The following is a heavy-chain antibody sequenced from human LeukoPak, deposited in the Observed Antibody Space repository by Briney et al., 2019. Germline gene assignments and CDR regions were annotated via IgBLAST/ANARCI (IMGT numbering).Heavy chain of an antibody. CDR2: ITASGGNT. CDR3: AKGNGYSYGRYYFDY. V-gene: IGHV3-23*01. Sequence: GGSLRLSCAASGFTFSSYAMGWVRQAPGKGLEWVSAITASGGNTYYADSVKGRFTISRDNSKNTLYLQVNSLRAEDAAVYYCAKGNGYSYGRYYFDYWGQGTLVTVSS. D-gene: IGHD5-18*01. CDR1: GFTFSSYA. J-gene: IGHJ4*02.